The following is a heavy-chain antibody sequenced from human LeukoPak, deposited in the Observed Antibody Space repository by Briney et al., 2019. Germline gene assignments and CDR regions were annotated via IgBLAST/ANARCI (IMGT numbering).Heavy chain of an antibody. V-gene: IGHV4-59*01. CDR2: IYYSGST. J-gene: IGHJ4*02. CDR3: ARSIYSGTSNFDH. CDR1: GASISSYY. D-gene: IGHD1-26*01. Sequence: SETLSLTCTVSGASISSYYWSWVRQPPGKGLEWIGYIYYSGSTNYNPSLQSRVTISIDTSKNQFSLKLSSVTAADTAVYYCARSIYSGTSNFDHWGQGTLVTVSS.